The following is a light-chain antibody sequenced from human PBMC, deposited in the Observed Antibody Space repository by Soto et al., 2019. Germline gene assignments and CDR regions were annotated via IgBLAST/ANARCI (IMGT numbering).Light chain of an antibody. Sequence: DIQMTPSPSSLSASVGDRVTITCGASQSISSYLNWYQQKTGQAHQLLSYAAYSLQSWVPSRVSGSGSGTDYTLTISSLQPEEFATYYCQQTYSTPLTFGGGTKVDIK. CDR3: QQTYSTPLT. V-gene: IGKV1-39*01. CDR1: QSISSY. J-gene: IGKJ4*01. CDR2: AAY.